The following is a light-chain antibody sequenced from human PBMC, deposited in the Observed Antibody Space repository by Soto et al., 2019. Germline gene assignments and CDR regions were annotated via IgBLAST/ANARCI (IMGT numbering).Light chain of an antibody. Sequence: EIVLTQSPGALSLSPGERATLSCGASQSVSSSYLAWYQQKPGQAPRLLIYGASTRAPGIPDRFSASGAGTDFTLTISRLEPEDSAVYYCQQYSASPRTFGPGTKVDIK. CDR3: QQYSASPRT. CDR2: GAS. V-gene: IGKV3-20*01. J-gene: IGKJ3*01. CDR1: QSVSSSY.